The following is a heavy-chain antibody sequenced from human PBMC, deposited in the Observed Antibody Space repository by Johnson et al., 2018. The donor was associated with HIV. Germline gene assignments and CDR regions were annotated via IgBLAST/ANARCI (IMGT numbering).Heavy chain of an antibody. CDR3: ARDDDVKAFDI. CDR2: IKCDGSEK. Sequence: MLLVESGGGLVKPGGSLRLSCAASGFTFSNAWMSWVRQAPEKGLEWVADIKCDGSEKYYVDSVKGRLTISRDNAKNSLYLQRNSLRAEDTAVYYCARDDDVKAFDIWGQGTMVTVSS. J-gene: IGHJ3*02. D-gene: IGHD1-1*01. CDR1: GFTFSNAW. V-gene: IGHV3-52*01.